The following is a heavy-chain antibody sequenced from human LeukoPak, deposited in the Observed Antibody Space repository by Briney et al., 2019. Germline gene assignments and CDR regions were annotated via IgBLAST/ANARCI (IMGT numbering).Heavy chain of an antibody. CDR2: IYHSGST. D-gene: IGHD3-22*01. CDR1: GGSISSGGYY. Sequence: PSQTLSLTCTVSGGSISSGGYYWSWIRQPPGKGLEWIGYIYHSGSTYYNPSLKSRVTISVDRSKNQFSLKLSSVTAADTAVYYCARAGFDSSGYPDDAFDIWGQGTMVTVSS. V-gene: IGHV4-30-2*01. CDR3: ARAGFDSSGYPDDAFDI. J-gene: IGHJ3*02.